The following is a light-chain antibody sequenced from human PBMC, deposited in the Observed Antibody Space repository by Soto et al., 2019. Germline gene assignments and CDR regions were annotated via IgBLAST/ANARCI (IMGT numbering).Light chain of an antibody. CDR3: QHYGNRKV. CDR2: DAS. V-gene: IGKV3-15*01. CDR1: QNIDSR. Sequence: VMTQSPTTLSVSPGETATLSCRASQNIDSRLAWYQQSPGRSPRLLIYDASTRATDIPARFSGSGSGTDFTLTIAGLQSEDVAVYYCQHYGNRKVFGLGTKE. J-gene: IGKJ1*01.